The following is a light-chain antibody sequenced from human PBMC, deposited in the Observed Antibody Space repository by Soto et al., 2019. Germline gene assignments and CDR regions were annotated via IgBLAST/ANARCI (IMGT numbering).Light chain of an antibody. V-gene: IGKV4-1*01. CDR2: WAS. CDR1: QSVLYSSNNKNY. J-gene: IGKJ1*01. Sequence: DIVMTQSPDSLAVSLGERATINCKASQSVLYSSNNKNYLAWYQQKPGQHPKLLIYWASTRESGVPDRFSGSGSGTDFTLTSSSLQAEDVAVYYCQQCHSPPRTFGQGTKVEIK. CDR3: QQCHSPPRT.